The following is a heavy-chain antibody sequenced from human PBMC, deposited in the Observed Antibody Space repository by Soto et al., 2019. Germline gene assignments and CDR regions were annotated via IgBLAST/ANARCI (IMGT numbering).Heavy chain of an antibody. CDR2: IIPIFGTA. J-gene: IGHJ4*02. D-gene: IGHD5-12*01. V-gene: IGHV1-69*13. Sequence: SVKVSCKASGGTFSSYAISWVRQAPGQGLEWMGGIIPIFGTANYAQKFQGRVTITADESTSTAYMELSSLRSEDTAVYYCARGRGRWLQVDNPFDYWGQGALVTVSS. CDR1: GGTFSSYA. CDR3: ARGRGRWLQVDNPFDY.